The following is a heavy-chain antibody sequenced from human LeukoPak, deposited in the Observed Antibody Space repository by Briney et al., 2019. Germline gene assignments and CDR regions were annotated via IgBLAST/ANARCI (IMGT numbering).Heavy chain of an antibody. CDR2: INPSSGGT. CDR3: AGEVGYSDSIDC. D-gene: IGHD3-16*01. V-gene: IGHV1-2*06. Sequence: GASVKVSCKASGYTFTGYYMHWVRQAPGQGLEWMGRINPSSGGTNYAQKFQGRVTMTRDTSISTAYMELSRLRSDDTAVYYCAGEVGYSDSIDCWGQGTLVTVSS. CDR1: GYTFTGYY. J-gene: IGHJ4*02.